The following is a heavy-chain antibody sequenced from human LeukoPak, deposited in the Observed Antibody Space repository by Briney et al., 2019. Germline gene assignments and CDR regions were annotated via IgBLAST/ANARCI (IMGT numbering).Heavy chain of an antibody. CDR1: GGSISSSSYY. V-gene: IGHV4-39*07. D-gene: IGHD5-12*01. Sequence: SETLSLTCTVSGGSISSSSYYWGWIRQPPGKGLEWIGSLYYSGGIYYNSSLKSRVIISVDTSKSQFSLKLSSVTAADTAVYYCARDPGGTFSGDDFYYGMDVWGQGTTVTVSS. J-gene: IGHJ6*02. CDR3: ARDPGGTFSGDDFYYGMDV. CDR2: LYYSGGI.